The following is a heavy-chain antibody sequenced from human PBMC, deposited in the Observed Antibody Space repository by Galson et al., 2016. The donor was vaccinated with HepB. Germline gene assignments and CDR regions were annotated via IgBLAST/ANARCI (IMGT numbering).Heavy chain of an antibody. CDR3: ARDLPLLG. D-gene: IGHD2-15*01. Sequence: SLRLSCAASGFTFSTYWMHWVRQAPGKGLVYVSRINSDGSSTTYADSVKGRFTISRDNAKNSLYLQMNSLRDEDTAVYYCARDLPLLGWGQGTLVTVSS. CDR1: GFTFSTYW. V-gene: IGHV3-74*01. J-gene: IGHJ4*02. CDR2: INSDGSST.